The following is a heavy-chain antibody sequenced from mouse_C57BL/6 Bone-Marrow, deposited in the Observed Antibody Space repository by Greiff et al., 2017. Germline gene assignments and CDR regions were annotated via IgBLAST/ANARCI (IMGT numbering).Heavy chain of an antibody. CDR3: ARHSRMVKRFAY. Sequence: DVQLQESGGDLVKPGGSLKLSCAASGFTFSSYGMSWVRQTPDKRLEWVATISSGGSYTYYPDSVKGRFTISRDNAKNTLYLQMSSLKSEDTAMYYCARHSRMVKRFAYWGQGTLVTVSA. V-gene: IGHV5-6*01. CDR1: GFTFSSYG. J-gene: IGHJ3*01. D-gene: IGHD2-10*02. CDR2: ISSGGSYT.